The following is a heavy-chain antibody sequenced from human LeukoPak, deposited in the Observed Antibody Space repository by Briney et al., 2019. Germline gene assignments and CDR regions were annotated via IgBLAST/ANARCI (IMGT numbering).Heavy chain of an antibody. CDR2: IYSSGST. D-gene: IGHD2-2*01. CDR1: SGSITSAGYS. J-gene: IGHJ4*02. Sequence: KTSQTLSLPCTVSSGSITSAGYSWGWIRQPGGTGLEWIARIYSSGSTNSNPSLKSRVPISVDTSKNQFSLKLSSVTAADTAVYYCARGYCTSTSCSENRYYFDSWGQGTLVTVSS. V-gene: IGHV4-61*02. CDR3: ARGYCTSTSCSENRYYFDS.